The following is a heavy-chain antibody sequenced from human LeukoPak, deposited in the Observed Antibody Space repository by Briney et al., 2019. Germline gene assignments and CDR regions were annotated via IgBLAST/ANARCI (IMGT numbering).Heavy chain of an antibody. V-gene: IGHV4-59*01. Sequence: SETLSLTCTVSGGSISSYYWSWIRQPPGKGLEWIGYIYYSGSTNYNPSLKSRVTISVDTSKNQFSLKLSSVTAADTAVYYCARDTDYGGIFDLWGRGTLVTVSS. CDR1: GGSISSYY. CDR3: ARDTDYGGIFDL. J-gene: IGHJ2*01. CDR2: IYYSGST. D-gene: IGHD4-23*01.